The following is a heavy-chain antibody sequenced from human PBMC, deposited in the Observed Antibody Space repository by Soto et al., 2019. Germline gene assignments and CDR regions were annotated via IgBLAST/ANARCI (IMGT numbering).Heavy chain of an antibody. Sequence: GGSLRLSCEASGFNFAGYTMNWVRQAPGKGLEWVSSISSSNTYIYYADSVKGRITISRDNAKNSLYLQMNSLRAEDTAVYYCARDRLVAATSAPPYYYFGMDVWGQGTTVTVSS. J-gene: IGHJ6*02. CDR3: ARDRLVAATSAPPYYYFGMDV. V-gene: IGHV3-21*01. CDR1: GFNFAGYT. CDR2: ISSSNTYI. D-gene: IGHD2-15*01.